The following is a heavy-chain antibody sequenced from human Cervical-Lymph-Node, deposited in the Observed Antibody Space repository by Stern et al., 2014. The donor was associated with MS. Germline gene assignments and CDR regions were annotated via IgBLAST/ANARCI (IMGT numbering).Heavy chain of an antibody. CDR3: ARSYSGTYLDWFDP. J-gene: IGHJ5*02. V-gene: IGHV2-26*01. CDR2: IFSTDEK. D-gene: IGHD1-26*01. Sequence: QVTLKESGPVLVKPTETLTLTCSVSGLSLSNPRMGVSCIRQPPGKALEWLAHIFSTDEKSYSTSLESRLTISRGTSKSQVVLTMTNMDPVDTATYYCARSYSGTYLDWFDPWGQGTLVTVSS. CDR1: GLSLSNPRMG.